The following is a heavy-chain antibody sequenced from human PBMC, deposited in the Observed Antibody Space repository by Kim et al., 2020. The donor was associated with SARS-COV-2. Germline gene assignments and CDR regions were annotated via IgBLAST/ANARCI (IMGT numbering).Heavy chain of an antibody. Sequence: SVKGRCTISRDDAKSTAYLQMNSLKTEDTAVYFCTRVPGTPLAFWDAFDIWGQGTMVTVSS. V-gene: IGHV3-73*01. D-gene: IGHD1-1*01. J-gene: IGHJ3*02. CDR3: TRVPGTPLAFWDAFDI.